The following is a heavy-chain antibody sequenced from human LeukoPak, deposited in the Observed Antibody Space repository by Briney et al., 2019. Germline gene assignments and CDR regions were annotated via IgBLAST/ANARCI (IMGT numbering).Heavy chain of an antibody. CDR2: IKEDGSQQ. CDR1: GFPFSGYW. J-gene: IGHJ4*02. Sequence: QPGGSLRLSCAASGFPFSGYWMDWVRQAPGKGMGWVANIKEDGSQQYYADSVKGRFTISRDNAKNSLYLQMNSLRVEDTAIYYCSRSLDYLGQGALVTVSS. V-gene: IGHV3-7*01. CDR3: SRSLDY.